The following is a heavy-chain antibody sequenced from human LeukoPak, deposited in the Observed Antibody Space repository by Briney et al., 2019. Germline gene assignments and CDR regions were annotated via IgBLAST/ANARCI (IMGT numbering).Heavy chain of an antibody. J-gene: IGHJ4*02. V-gene: IGHV3-53*01. CDR2: LHSGGNR. CDR1: GFTVSSNY. CDR3: VSHSDTLTSYSFDY. D-gene: IGHD3-9*01. Sequence: GGSLRLSCVASGFTVSSNYMSRVRQAPGKGLEWVSILHSGGNRYYADSVKGRFTISSDNSKNTLSLQMNSLRAEDTAVYYCVSHSDTLTSYSFDYWGQGTLVTVSS.